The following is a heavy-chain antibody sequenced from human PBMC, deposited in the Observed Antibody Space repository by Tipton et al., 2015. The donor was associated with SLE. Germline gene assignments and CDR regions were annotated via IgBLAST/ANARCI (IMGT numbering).Heavy chain of an antibody. Sequence: SLRLSCTASGFTFGDYAMSWFRQAPGKGLEWVGFIRSKADGGTTDYAAPVKGRFTISRDDSKKTLYLQMNSLKTEDTAVYYCTTREGWGQGTTVTVSS. CDR2: IRSKADGGTT. CDR1: GFTFGDYA. J-gene: IGHJ6*02. CDR3: TTREG. V-gene: IGHV3-49*03.